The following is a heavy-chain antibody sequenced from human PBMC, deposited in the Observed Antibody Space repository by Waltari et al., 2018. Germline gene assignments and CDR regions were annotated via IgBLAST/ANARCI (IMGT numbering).Heavy chain of an antibody. CDR3: ARKIAIAVAAV. CDR2: IYHRGST. J-gene: IGHJ4*02. CDR1: GYSISSGYY. D-gene: IGHD6-19*01. Sequence: QVQLQESGPGLVKPSETLSLTCAVSGYSISSGYYWGWLRQPPGKGLEWIGSIYHRGSTYYNPSLKSRVTISGDTSKNQFSLKLSSVTAADTAVYYCARKIAIAVAAVWGQGTLVTVSS. V-gene: IGHV4-38-2*01.